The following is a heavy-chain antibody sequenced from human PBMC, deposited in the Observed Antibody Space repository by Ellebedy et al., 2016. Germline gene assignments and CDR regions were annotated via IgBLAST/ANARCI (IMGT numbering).Heavy chain of an antibody. Sequence: SETLSLTCTVSGGSVTRGSYYWSWIRQPPGKGLEWIGTVFYSGSSSYRPSLKSRVTIPVDTSKTQFSLKLGSVTAADTAVYFCARGLEETAMATFQLWGPGTLVSVS. J-gene: IGHJ1*01. V-gene: IGHV4-61*01. CDR2: VFYSGSS. D-gene: IGHD5-18*01. CDR1: GGSVTRGSYY. CDR3: ARGLEETAMATFQL.